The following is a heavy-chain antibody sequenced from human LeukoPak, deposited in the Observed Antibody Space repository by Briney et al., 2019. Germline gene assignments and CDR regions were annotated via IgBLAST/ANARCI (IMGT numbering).Heavy chain of an antibody. CDR3: ARDVGSITSGLDY. Sequence: GASVKVSCKASGYTFTSYGISRVRQAPGQGLEWMGWISAYNGNTNYAQKVQGRVTMTTDTSTTTAYMELRSLTSDDTAVYYCARDVGSITSGLDYWGQGTLVTVSS. CDR2: ISAYNGNT. V-gene: IGHV1-18*01. CDR1: GYTFTSYG. J-gene: IGHJ4*02. D-gene: IGHD3-10*01.